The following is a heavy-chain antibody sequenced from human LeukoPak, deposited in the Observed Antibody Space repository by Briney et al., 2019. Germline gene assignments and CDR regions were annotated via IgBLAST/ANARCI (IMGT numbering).Heavy chain of an antibody. V-gene: IGHV1-2*02. CDR3: ATSTYYDSSGYTTEFQH. CDR2: INPNSGGT. Sequence: GASVKVSCKASGYTFTGYYMHWVRQAPGEGLEWMGWINPNSGGTNYAQKFQGRVTMTRDTSISTAYMELSRLRSDDTAVYYCATSTYYDSSGYTTEFQHWGQGTLVTVSS. J-gene: IGHJ1*01. CDR1: GYTFTGYY. D-gene: IGHD3-22*01.